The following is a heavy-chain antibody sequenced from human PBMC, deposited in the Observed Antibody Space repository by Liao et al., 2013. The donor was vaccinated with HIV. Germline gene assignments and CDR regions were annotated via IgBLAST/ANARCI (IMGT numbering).Heavy chain of an antibody. D-gene: IGHD2/OR15-2a*01. CDR1: GGSRWGSPYY. CDR3: ARNRGGDYFDY. CDR2: IYTSGST. Sequence: QLQLQESGPGLVKPSETLSLTCTVPGGSRWGSPYYWAWIRQPPGKGLEWIGRIYTSGSTNYNPSLKSRVTMSVDTSKNQFSLKLSSVTAADTAVYYCARNRGGDYFDYWGQGTLVTVSS. V-gene: IGHV4-39*07. J-gene: IGHJ4*02.